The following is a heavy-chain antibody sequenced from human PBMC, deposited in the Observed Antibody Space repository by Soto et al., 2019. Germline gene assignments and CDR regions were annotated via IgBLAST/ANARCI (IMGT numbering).Heavy chain of an antibody. CDR2: LSGSGSST. V-gene: IGHV3-23*01. J-gene: IGHJ6*02. CDR3: AKGGVTRSYYYAMDV. CDR1: GFIFSDYA. Sequence: PGGSLRLSCAASGFIFSDYAMSWVRQPPGKGLEWVSALSGSGSSTYYADSVKGRFTISRDNLKNTVSLQMNNLTAEDTAVYYCAKGGVTRSYYYAMDVWGQGTTVTVSS.